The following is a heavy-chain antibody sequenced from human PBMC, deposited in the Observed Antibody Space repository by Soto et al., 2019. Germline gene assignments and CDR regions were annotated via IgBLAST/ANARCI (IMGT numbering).Heavy chain of an antibody. D-gene: IGHD2-2*02. J-gene: IGHJ3*02. CDR3: ANGGVVVPAAIEGNDAFDI. CDR1: GFTFSSYA. CDR2: ISGSGGST. Sequence: EVQLLESGGGLVQPGGSLRLSCAASGFTFSSYAMSWVRQAPGKGLEWVSAISGSGGSTYYADSVKGRFTISRDNSKNTLYLQMNSLRAEDTAVYYCANGGVVVPAAIEGNDAFDIWGQGTMVTVSS. V-gene: IGHV3-23*01.